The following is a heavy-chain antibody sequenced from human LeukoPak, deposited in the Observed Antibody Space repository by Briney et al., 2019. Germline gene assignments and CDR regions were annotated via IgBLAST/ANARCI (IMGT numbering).Heavy chain of an antibody. CDR3: ARSSTVTTRVFDY. J-gene: IGHJ4*02. D-gene: IGHD4-17*01. CDR2: INHSGST. Sequence: PSETLSLTCAVYGGSFSGYYWSWIRQPPGKGLEWIGEINHSGSTNYNPSLKSRVTISVDTSKNQFSLKLSSVTAADTAVYYCARSSTVTTRVFDYWGQGALVTVSS. V-gene: IGHV4-34*01. CDR1: GGSFSGYY.